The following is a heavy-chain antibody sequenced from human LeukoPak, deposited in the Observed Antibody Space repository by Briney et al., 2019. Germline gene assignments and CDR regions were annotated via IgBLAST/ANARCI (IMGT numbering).Heavy chain of an antibody. CDR3: ARSTHSYSSGWYGPLEYYFDY. Sequence: PSETLSLTCTVSGGSISSSSYYWGWIRQPPGKGLEWIGNIYYSGSTYYNPSLKSRATISVDTSKNQFSLKLSSVTVADTAVYYCARSTHSYSSGWYGPLEYYFDYWGQGTLVTVSS. D-gene: IGHD6-13*01. CDR1: GGSISSSSYY. J-gene: IGHJ4*02. CDR2: IYYSGST. V-gene: IGHV4-39*01.